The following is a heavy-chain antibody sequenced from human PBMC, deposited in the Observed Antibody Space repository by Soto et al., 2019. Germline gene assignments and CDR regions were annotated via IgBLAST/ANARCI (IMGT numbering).Heavy chain of an antibody. Sequence: SEPLSLTCAVSGGSISSSNWWSWVRQPPGKGLEWIGEIYHSGSTNYNPSLKSRVTISVDKSKNQFSLKLSSVTAADTAVYYCARGQGTRENWFDPWGQGTLVTV. J-gene: IGHJ5*02. V-gene: IGHV4-4*02. CDR2: IYHSGST. CDR3: ARGQGTRENWFDP. CDR1: GGSISSSNW. D-gene: IGHD3-10*01.